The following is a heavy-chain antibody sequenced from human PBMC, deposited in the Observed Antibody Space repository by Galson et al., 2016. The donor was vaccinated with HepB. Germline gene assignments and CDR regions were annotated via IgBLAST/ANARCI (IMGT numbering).Heavy chain of an antibody. CDR2: IATAINAENT. CDR1: GFPFSIYA. D-gene: IGHD3-22*01. Sequence: SLRLSCAASGFPFSIYAMNWFRQAPGKGLEWVSTIATAINAENTHYADSVNGRFTISRDDSNSILYVQMGSLRAEDTAVYYCAKDYDSSGHYEGDWGQGTLVTVSP. J-gene: IGHJ4*02. CDR3: AKDYDSSGHYEGD. V-gene: IGHV3-23*01.